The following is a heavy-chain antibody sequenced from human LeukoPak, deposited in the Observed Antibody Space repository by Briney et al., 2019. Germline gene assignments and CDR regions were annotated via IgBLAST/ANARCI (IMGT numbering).Heavy chain of an antibody. CDR2: ISGSGDNT. CDR3: AGDVSYGMDV. Sequence: PGGSLRLSCAASGFTFSSYAMSWVRQAPGKGLEWVSAISGSGDNTYYADSVKGRFTISRDNSKNTLYLQMNSLRAEDTAVYYCAGDVSYGMDVWGQGTTVTVSS. V-gene: IGHV3-23*01. CDR1: GFTFSSYA. J-gene: IGHJ6*02. D-gene: IGHD2-21*02.